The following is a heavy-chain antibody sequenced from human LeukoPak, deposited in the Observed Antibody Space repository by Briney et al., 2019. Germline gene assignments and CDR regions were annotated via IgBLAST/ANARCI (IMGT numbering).Heavy chain of an antibody. D-gene: IGHD5-18*01. CDR3: ARVEYGQRERGYSYGYFDY. V-gene: IGHV3-48*03. CDR2: ISSSGSTI. Sequence: GGSLRLSCAASGFTFSSYEMNWVRQAPGKGLEWVSYISSSGSTIYYADSVKGRFTISRDNAKNSLYLQMNSLRAEDTAVYYCARVEYGQRERGYSYGYFDYWGQGTLVTVSS. J-gene: IGHJ4*02. CDR1: GFTFSSYE.